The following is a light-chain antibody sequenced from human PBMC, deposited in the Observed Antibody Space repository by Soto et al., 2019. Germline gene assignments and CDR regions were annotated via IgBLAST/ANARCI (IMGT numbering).Light chain of an antibody. CDR2: GAS. CDR3: QQDYNLPSWT. J-gene: IGKJ1*01. CDR1: QSVSSSY. Sequence: EIVMTQSPATLSLSPGERATLSCRASQSVSSSYLSWYQQKPGQAPRLLIYGASTRATGIPARFSGSGSGTDFTLTISSLQPEDFAVYYCQQDYNLPSWTFGQGTKVEIK. V-gene: IGKV3D-7*01.